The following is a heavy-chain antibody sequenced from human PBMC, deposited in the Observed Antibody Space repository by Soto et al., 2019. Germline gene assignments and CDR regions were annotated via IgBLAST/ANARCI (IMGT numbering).Heavy chain of an antibody. D-gene: IGHD2-2*01. Sequence: GGSLRLSCAVSGFTFTSYSMSWVRQAPGEGLEWVANIRQDGHEKYYVDSVRGRFTISRDNAQNSLYLQMDSLRAEDTAMYYCARDLPGYCSTTNCYYYFDFWGQGTLVTVSS. CDR2: IRQDGHEK. CDR1: GFTFTSYS. V-gene: IGHV3-7*03. CDR3: ARDLPGYCSTTNCYYYFDF. J-gene: IGHJ4*02.